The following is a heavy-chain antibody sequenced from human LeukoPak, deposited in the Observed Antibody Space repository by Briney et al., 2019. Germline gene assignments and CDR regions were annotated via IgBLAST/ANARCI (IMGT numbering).Heavy chain of an antibody. V-gene: IGHV4-59*01. CDR2: IYYSGSA. CDR1: GGSISSYY. Sequence: KTSGSLSLTCAVSGGSISSYYWSWIRQPPGKGLEWIGYIYYSGSANYNPSLMSRVTTSADTSNNQFSLMLISVTGADTAVYYCASSWTVGYFDYWGQGTLVTVSS. D-gene: IGHD4-23*01. J-gene: IGHJ4*02. CDR3: ASSWTVGYFDY.